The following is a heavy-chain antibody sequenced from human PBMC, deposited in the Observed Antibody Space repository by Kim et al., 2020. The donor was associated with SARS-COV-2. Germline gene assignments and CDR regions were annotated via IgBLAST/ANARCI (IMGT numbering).Heavy chain of an antibody. Sequence: SQTLSLTCAISGDSVSSNSAAWNWIRQSPSRGLEWLGRTYYRSKWYNDYAVSVKSRITINPDTSKNQFSLQLNSVTPEDTAVYYCARGGFWSGYTKYYYYGMDVWGHGTTVTVSS. CDR3: ARGGFWSGYTKYYYYGMDV. D-gene: IGHD3-3*01. V-gene: IGHV6-1*01. CDR1: GDSVSSNSAA. J-gene: IGHJ6*02. CDR2: TYYRSKWYN.